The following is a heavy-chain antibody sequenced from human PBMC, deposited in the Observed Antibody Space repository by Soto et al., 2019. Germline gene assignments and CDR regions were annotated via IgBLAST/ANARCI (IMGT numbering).Heavy chain of an antibody. Sequence: NPSETLSLTCTVSGGSISSSSYYWGWIRQPPGKGLEWIGSIYYSGSTYYNPSLKSRVTISVDTSKNQFSLKLSSVTAADTVVYYCARHHAIAAAGHFDYWGQGSLVTGSS. CDR1: GGSISSSSYY. CDR3: ARHHAIAAAGHFDY. J-gene: IGHJ4*02. V-gene: IGHV4-39*01. CDR2: IYYSGST. D-gene: IGHD6-13*01.